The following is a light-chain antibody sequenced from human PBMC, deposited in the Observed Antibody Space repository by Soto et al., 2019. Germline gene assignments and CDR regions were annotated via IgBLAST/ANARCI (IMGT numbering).Light chain of an antibody. CDR2: GAS. CDR3: QQHGSSPIT. CDR1: QTVTRNY. V-gene: IGKV3-20*01. J-gene: IGKJ5*01. Sequence: EIVITQSPGTLSLSPGERATLSCRASQTVTRNYLAWHQQKPGQTPRLLVYGASSRATGIPDRFGGSGSGTDFTLTISRLEPEDFAVYYCQQHGSSPITFGQGTRLEI.